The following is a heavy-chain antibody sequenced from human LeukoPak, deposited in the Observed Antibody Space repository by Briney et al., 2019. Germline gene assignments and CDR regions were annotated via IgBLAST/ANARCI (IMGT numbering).Heavy chain of an antibody. D-gene: IGHD2-2*01. CDR2: ISGSGDST. CDR3: ARAPACRSTSCYLDY. CDR1: GFTFSNYS. Sequence: GGSLRLSCAASGFTFSNYSMSWVRQAPGKGLEWDSGISGSGDSTYYADSVKGRFTISRDNSKNTLYLRVSSLRAEDTAVYYCARAPACRSTSCYLDYSGQGTLVTVSS. V-gene: IGHV3-23*01. J-gene: IGHJ4*02.